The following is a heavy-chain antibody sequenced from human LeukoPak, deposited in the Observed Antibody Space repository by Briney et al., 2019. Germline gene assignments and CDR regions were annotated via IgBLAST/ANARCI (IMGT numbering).Heavy chain of an antibody. CDR1: GFTFSDYY. CDR3: ARDGSLGELSLYATDY. CDR2: ISSSSSYT. Sequence: GGSLRLSCAASGFTFSDYYMSWICQAPGKGLEWVSYISSSSSYTNYADSVKGRFTISRDNAKNSLYLQMNSLRAEDTAVYYCARDGSLGELSLYATDYWGQGTLVTVSS. J-gene: IGHJ4*02. V-gene: IGHV3-11*06. D-gene: IGHD3-16*02.